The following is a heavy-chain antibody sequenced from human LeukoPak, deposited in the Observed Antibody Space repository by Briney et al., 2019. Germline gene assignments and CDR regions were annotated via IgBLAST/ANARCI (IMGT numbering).Heavy chain of an antibody. Sequence: GASVKVSCKASGGTFSSYAICWVRQAPGQGLEWMGGIIPIFGTANYAQKFQGRVTITADESKSTAYMELSSLRSEDTAVYYCANKETYYYDSSGYYYRSHWFDPRGQGTLVTVSS. CDR2: IIPIFGTA. CDR1: GGTFSSYA. V-gene: IGHV1-69*13. D-gene: IGHD3-22*01. CDR3: ANKETYYYDSSGYYYRSHWFDP. J-gene: IGHJ5*02.